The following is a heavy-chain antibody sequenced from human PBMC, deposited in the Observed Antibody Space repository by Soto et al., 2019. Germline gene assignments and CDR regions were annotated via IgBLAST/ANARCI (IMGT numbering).Heavy chain of an antibody. Sequence: EVQLLESGGGLAQPGGSLRLSCAASGFTFSTYAMSWVRQAPGKGLEWVSAISGSGDRTYYADAVKGRFTISRDNSTNPVDLQMNSLRAEDTAVYYGAKESRASAYADYWGQGTLVTVSS. CDR2: ISGSGDRT. V-gene: IGHV3-23*01. J-gene: IGHJ4*02. D-gene: IGHD2-2*01. CDR1: GFTFSTYA. CDR3: AKESRASAYADY.